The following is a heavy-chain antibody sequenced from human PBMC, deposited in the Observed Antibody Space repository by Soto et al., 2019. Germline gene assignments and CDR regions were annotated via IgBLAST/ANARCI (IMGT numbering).Heavy chain of an antibody. Sequence: GGSLRLSCAASGFTFSSYGMHWVRQAPGKGLEWVAVISYDGSNKYYADSVKGRFTISRDNSKNTLYLQMNSLRAEDTAVYYCAKGTIGYYGSGSYPWFDPWGQGTLVTVSS. V-gene: IGHV3-30*18. J-gene: IGHJ5*02. CDR1: GFTFSSYG. CDR2: ISYDGSNK. CDR3: AKGTIGYYGSGSYPWFDP. D-gene: IGHD3-10*01.